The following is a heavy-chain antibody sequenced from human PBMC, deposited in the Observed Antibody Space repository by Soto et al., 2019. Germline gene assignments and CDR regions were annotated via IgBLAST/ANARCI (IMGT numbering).Heavy chain of an antibody. J-gene: IGHJ4*02. D-gene: IGHD6-19*01. CDR2: INAGNGNT. V-gene: IGHV1-3*01. CDR3: ARAVAVPADFDE. CDR1: GYTFTGYA. Sequence: VKVSCKASGYTFTGYAMHWVRQAPGQRLEWMGWINAGNGNTKYSQKFQGRVTITRDTSASTAYMELSSLRSEDTAVYYCARAVAVPADFDERGQGTLVTVSS.